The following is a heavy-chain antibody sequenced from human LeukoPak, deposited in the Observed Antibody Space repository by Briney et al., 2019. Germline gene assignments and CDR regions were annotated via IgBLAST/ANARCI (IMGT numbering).Heavy chain of an antibody. J-gene: IGHJ4*02. CDR3: AREGEQLTSFDY. Sequence: ASVKVSCKASGYTFTSYGISWVRQAPGQGLEWMGWISAYNGNTNYAQKFQGRVTITRNTSISTAYMELSSLRSEDTAVYYCAREGEQLTSFDYWGQGTLVTVSS. V-gene: IGHV1-18*01. CDR2: ISAYNGNT. D-gene: IGHD6-6*01. CDR1: GYTFTSYG.